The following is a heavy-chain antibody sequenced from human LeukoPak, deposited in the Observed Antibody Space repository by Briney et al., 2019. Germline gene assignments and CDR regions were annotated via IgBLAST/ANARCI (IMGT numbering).Heavy chain of an antibody. D-gene: IGHD6-19*01. CDR2: INPNSGGT. V-gene: IGHV1-2*02. J-gene: IGHJ5*02. Sequence: ASVKLSCKASGYTFTGYYMHWVRHAPGQGLEWMGWINPNSGGTNYAQKFQGRVTMTRDTSISTAYMELSRLRSDDTAVYYCARARLGDMVAVAGTWGQGTLVTVSS. CDR3: ARARLGDMVAVAGT. CDR1: GYTFTGYY.